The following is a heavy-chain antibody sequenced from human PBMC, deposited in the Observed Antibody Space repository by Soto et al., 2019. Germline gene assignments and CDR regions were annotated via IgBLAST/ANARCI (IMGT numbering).Heavy chain of an antibody. J-gene: IGHJ4*02. CDR3: TRRAYCSGGRCPFDY. CDR2: ARNKAKSYTT. V-gene: IGHV3-72*01. D-gene: IGHD2-15*01. Sequence: GGSLRPSCATPGFTLRDHYINWVRPAPGKGLEWVGRARNKAKSYTTEYAASVKGRFTISRDDSKNSVHLQMNSLKTEDTAVYYCTRRAYCSGGRCPFDYWGQGTLVTVSS. CDR1: GFTLRDHY.